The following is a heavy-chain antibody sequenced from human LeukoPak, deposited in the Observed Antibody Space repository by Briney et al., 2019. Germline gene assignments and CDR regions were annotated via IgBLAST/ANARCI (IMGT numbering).Heavy chain of an antibody. CDR3: AKDFRIGYSAHFDY. Sequence: SVKVSCKVSGFTFTSSSVQWVRQTRGQRLEWIGWIVVGSGNTNYAQKFQERVTITRDMSTSTAHMEVSSLRGEDTAVYYCAKDFRIGYSAHFDYWGQGALVTVSS. CDR2: IVVGSGNT. V-gene: IGHV1-58*01. J-gene: IGHJ4*02. CDR1: GFTFTSSS. D-gene: IGHD2-21*01.